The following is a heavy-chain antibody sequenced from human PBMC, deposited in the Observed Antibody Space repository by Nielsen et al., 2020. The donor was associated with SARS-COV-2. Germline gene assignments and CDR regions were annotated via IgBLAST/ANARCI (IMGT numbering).Heavy chain of an antibody. J-gene: IGHJ5*02. V-gene: IGHV1-69*06. Sequence: SVKVSCKASGGTFSSYAISWVRQAPGQGLEWMGGIIPIFGTANYAQKFQGRVTITADKSTSTAYMELSSLRSEDTAVYYCAREGAGGDYLSWFDPWGQGTLVTVSS. CDR1: GGTFSSYA. CDR3: AREGAGGDYLSWFDP. CDR2: IIPIFGTA. D-gene: IGHD4-17*01.